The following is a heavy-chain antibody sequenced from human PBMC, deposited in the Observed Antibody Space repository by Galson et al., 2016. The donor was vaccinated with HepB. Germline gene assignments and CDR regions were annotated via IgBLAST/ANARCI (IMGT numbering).Heavy chain of an antibody. D-gene: IGHD3-10*01. J-gene: IGHJ4*02. CDR1: GYIFTSYA. V-gene: IGHV1-3*01. CDR2: FSAGDGYT. CDR3: AKGNGSGSFIIDY. Sequence: SVKVSCKASGYIFTSYAMHWVRQAPGQRLEWMGYFSAGDGYTKYSQKFQGRVTITRDTSASTVYMELSSLRSEDTAVFYCAKGNGSGSFIIDYWGQGTLVTVSS.